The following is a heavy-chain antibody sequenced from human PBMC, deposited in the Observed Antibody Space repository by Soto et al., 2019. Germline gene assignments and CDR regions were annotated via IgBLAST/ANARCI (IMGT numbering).Heavy chain of an antibody. V-gene: IGHV3-21*01. CDR3: ARDTGYSSSLDY. J-gene: IGHJ4*02. D-gene: IGHD6-6*01. Sequence: GESLKISCAASGFTFSSYSMNWVRQAPGKGLEWVSSISSSSSYIYYADSVKGRFTISRDNAKNSLYLQMNSLRAEDTAVYYCARDTGYSSSLDYWGQGTLVTVSS. CDR2: ISSSSSYI. CDR1: GFTFSSYS.